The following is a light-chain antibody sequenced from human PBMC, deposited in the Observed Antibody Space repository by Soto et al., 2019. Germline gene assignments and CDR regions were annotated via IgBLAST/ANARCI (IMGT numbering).Light chain of an antibody. CDR3: KQYNSLRV. CDR2: DAS. V-gene: IGKV1-5*01. CDR1: QSISSW. Sequence: DIQMTQSASTLSASLGDRVTITCRASQSISSWLAWYQQKPGKAPKLLIYDASSLESGVPSRFSGSGSGTEFTVTVCSLTPDQFAPYFCKQYNSLRVFSQGTKVDIK. J-gene: IGKJ1*01.